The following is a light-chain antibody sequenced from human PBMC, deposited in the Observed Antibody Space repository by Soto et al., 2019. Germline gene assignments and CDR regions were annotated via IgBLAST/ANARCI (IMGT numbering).Light chain of an antibody. CDR2: EVS. V-gene: IGLV2-23*02. CDR1: SSDVGVYNL. CDR3: CSYAGTNTYV. Sequence: QSALTQPASVSGSPGQSITISCTGTSSDVGVYNLVSWYQHHPGKAPKLMIYEVSNRPSGVSNRFSGSKSGNTASLTISGLQAEDEADYYCCSYAGTNTYVLGTGTQLTVL. J-gene: IGLJ1*01.